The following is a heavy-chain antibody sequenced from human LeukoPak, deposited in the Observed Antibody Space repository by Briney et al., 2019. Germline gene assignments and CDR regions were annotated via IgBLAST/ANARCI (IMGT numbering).Heavy chain of an antibody. CDR2: IYDSGST. J-gene: IGHJ4*02. CDR1: GYSISSGYY. D-gene: IGHD3-10*01. CDR3: ARDLLTMVRGVTGAIFDY. Sequence: SETLSLTCTVSGYSISSGYYWGWIRRPPGKGLEWIGSIYDSGSTYYNPSLKSRVTISVDTSKNQFSLKLSSVTAADTAVYYCARDLLTMVRGVTGAIFDYWRQGTLVTVSS. V-gene: IGHV4-38-2*02.